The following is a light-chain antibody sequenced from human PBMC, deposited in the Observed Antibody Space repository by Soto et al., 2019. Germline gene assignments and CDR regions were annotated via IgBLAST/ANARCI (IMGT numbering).Light chain of an antibody. CDR1: ENASSN. CDR3: QQYNNWTPTT. V-gene: IGKV3-15*01. CDR2: GAS. J-gene: IGKJ5*01. Sequence: EVVLTQSPATLSLSPGERATLSCRASENASSNLAWYQQKPGQAPRLLTYGASTRATGISARFSGSGSGTEFTLTISSLQSEDFAVYYCQQYNNWTPTTFGQGTRLEIK.